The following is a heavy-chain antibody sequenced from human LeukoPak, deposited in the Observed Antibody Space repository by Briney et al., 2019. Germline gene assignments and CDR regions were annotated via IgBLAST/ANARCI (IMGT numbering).Heavy chain of an antibody. CDR2: IYTSGST. CDR1: GGSISSGSYY. D-gene: IGHD6-19*01. V-gene: IGHV4-61*02. CDR3: ARDSLSSGWPRAFDI. Sequence: SETLSLTCTVSGGSISSGSYYWSWIRQPAGKGLEWIGRIYTSGSTNYNPSLKSRVTISVDTSKNQFSLKLSSVTAADTAVYYCARDSLSSGWPRAFDIWGQGTTVTVSS. J-gene: IGHJ3*02.